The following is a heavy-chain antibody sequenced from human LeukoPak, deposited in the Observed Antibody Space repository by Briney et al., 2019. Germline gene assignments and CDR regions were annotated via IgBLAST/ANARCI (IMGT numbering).Heavy chain of an antibody. CDR3: ASSAGAMTTVTTPPDY. CDR1: GYTFTSYG. V-gene: IGHV1-18*01. J-gene: IGHJ4*02. D-gene: IGHD4-17*01. Sequence: ASVKVSCKASGYTFTSYGISWVRQAPGQGLEWMGWISAYNGNTNYAQKLQGRVTMTTDTSTSTAYMELRSLRSDDTAVYYCASSAGAMTTVTTPPDYWGQGTLVTVSS. CDR2: ISAYNGNT.